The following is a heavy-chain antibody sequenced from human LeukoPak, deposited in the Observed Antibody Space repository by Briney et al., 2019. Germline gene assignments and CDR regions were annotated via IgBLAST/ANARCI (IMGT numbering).Heavy chain of an antibody. V-gene: IGHV4-59*08. Sequence: SETLSLTCTVSGGSISSYYWSWIRQPPGKGLEWIGYIYYSGGTNYNPSLKSRVTISVDTSKNQFSLKLSSVTAADTAVYYCARREYYYDSSGYYYLEYFDYWGQGTLVTVSS. CDR1: GGSISSYY. J-gene: IGHJ4*02. CDR3: ARREYYYDSSGYYYLEYFDY. CDR2: IYYSGGT. D-gene: IGHD3-22*01.